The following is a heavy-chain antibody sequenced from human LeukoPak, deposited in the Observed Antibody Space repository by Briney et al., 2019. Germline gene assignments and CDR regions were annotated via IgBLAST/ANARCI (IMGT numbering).Heavy chain of an antibody. J-gene: IGHJ4*02. V-gene: IGHV4-31*03. CDR1: GGSISTGDYY. Sequence: PSETLSLTCTVSGGSISTGDYYWSWIRQHPGKGLEWIGYIYYSGSTYYNPSLKSRVTISVDTSKNQFSPKLSSVTAADTAVYYCARVRGCSGGSCYFFDPSGGYFDYWGQGTLVTVSS. CDR2: IYYSGST. D-gene: IGHD2-15*01. CDR3: ARVRGCSGGSCYFFDPSGGYFDY.